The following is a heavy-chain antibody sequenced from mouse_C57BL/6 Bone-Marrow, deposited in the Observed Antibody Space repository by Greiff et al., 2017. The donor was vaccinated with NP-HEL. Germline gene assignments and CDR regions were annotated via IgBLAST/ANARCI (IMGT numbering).Heavy chain of an antibody. CDR2: IYPGSGST. D-gene: IGHD1-1*01. V-gene: IGHV1-55*01. J-gene: IGHJ2*01. CDR3: ASGGGSSYYFDY. CDR1: GYTFTSYW. Sequence: QVQLQQSGAELVKPGASVKMSCKASGYTFTSYWITWVKQRPGQGLEWIGDIYPGSGSTNYNEKFKSKATLTVDTSSSTAYMQLSSLTSEESAVYYCASGGGSSYYFDYWGQGTTLTVSS.